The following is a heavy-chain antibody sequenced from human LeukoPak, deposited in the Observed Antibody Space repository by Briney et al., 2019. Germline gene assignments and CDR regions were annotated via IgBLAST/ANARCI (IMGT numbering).Heavy chain of an antibody. V-gene: IGHV1-8*01. CDR1: GYTFTSYD. CDR2: MNPNSGNT. D-gene: IGHD6-19*01. CDR3: ASRLAGLDAFDI. J-gene: IGHJ3*02. Sequence: ASVKVSCKASGYTFTSYDINWVRQATGQGLAWMGWMNPNSGNTGYAQKFQGRVTMTRNTSISTAYMELSSLRSEDTAVYYCASRLAGLDAFDIWGQGTMVTVSS.